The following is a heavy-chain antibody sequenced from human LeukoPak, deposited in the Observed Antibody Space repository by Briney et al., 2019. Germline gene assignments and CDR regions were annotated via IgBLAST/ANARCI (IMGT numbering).Heavy chain of an antibody. CDR2: ISSSGSTI. J-gene: IGHJ4*02. V-gene: IGHV3-48*03. CDR1: GFTFGSYE. D-gene: IGHD2-21*02. CDR3: AKPQVTANWYYFHY. Sequence: PGGSLRLSCAASGFTFGSYEMNWVRQAPGKGLEWVSYISSSGSTIYYADSVKGRFTISRDGSKNTLYLQMYSLRPDDTAVYFCAKPQVTANWYYFHYWGQGTLVTVSS.